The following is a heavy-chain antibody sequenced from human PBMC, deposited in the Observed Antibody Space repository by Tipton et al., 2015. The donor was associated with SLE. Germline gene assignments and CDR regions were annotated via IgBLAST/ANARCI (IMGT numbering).Heavy chain of an antibody. Sequence: SLRLSCAVSGGSISSSNWWSWVRQPPGKGLEWIGEIYHSGSTNYNPSLKSRVTISVDKSKNQFSLKLSSVTAADTAVYYCARSRAAAYFDYWGQGTLVTVSS. J-gene: IGHJ4*02. D-gene: IGHD6-13*01. CDR1: GGSISSSNW. CDR2: IYHSGST. CDR3: ARSRAAAYFDY. V-gene: IGHV4-4*02.